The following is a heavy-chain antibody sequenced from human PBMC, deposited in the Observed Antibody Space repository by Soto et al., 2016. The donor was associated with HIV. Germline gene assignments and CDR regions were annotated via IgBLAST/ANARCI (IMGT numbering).Heavy chain of an antibody. CDR2: INPNTGGT. D-gene: IGHD3-9*01. V-gene: IGHV1-2*02. Sequence: QVQLVQSGAEVKKPGASVKVSCKTSGYTFTGYYVQWVRQAPGQGLEWMGWINPNTGGTDYSQKFRGRVTMTRDTSVSTAYMELSGLISDDTAVYYCARRAVRYFDWLPRGYFDYRGQGMLVTVSS. CDR1: GYTFTGYY. CDR3: ARRAVRYFDWLPRGYFDY. J-gene: IGHJ4*02.